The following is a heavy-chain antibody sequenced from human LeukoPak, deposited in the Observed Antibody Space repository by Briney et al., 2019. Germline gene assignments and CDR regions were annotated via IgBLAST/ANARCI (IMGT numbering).Heavy chain of an antibody. D-gene: IGHD2-2*01. CDR3: ARDVVVVPAADYYYYGMDV. J-gene: IGHJ6*02. CDR2: ISAYNGNT. V-gene: IGHV1-18*01. Sequence: ASVKVSCKASGYTFTSYGISWVRQAPGQGLEWMGWISAYNGNTNYAQKLQGRVTMTTDTSTSTAYMELRSLRSDDTAVYYCARDVVVVPAADYYYYGMDVWGQGTTDTVSS. CDR1: GYTFTSYG.